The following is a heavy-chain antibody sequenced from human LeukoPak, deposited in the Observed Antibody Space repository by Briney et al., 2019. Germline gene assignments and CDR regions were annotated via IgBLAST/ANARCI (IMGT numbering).Heavy chain of an antibody. CDR3: ARALPNHYDFWSGQGGNWFDP. CDR1: GFTFSDYY. D-gene: IGHD3-3*01. J-gene: IGHJ5*02. V-gene: IGHV3-11*04. Sequence: GGSLRLSCAASGFTFSDYYMSWIRQAPGKGLEWVSYISSSGSTIYYADSVKGRFTISRDNAKNSLYLQINSLRAEDTAVYYCARALPNHYDFWSGQGGNWFDPWGQGTLVTVSS. CDR2: ISSSGSTI.